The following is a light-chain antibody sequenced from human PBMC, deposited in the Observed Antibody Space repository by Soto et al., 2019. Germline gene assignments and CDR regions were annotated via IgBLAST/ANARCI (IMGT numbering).Light chain of an antibody. CDR3: CSYAGSSTFV. J-gene: IGLJ1*01. CDR1: SSDVGSYNL. CDR2: EGS. V-gene: IGLV2-23*01. Sequence: QSVLTQPASVSGSPEQSITISCTGTSSDVGSYNLVSWYQQHPGKAPKLTIYEGSKRPSGVSNRFSGSKSGNTASLTISELQAEDEADYYCCSYAGSSTFVFGTGTKVTVL.